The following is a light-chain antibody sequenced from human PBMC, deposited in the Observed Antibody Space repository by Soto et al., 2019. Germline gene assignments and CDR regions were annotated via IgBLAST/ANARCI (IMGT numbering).Light chain of an antibody. V-gene: IGKV3-11*01. Sequence: IVLTHSPGSLSLSPGDRATLSCRASQSFRGLLAWYQQKPGQAPRLLIYDAYNRATGIPPRFSGSGSGTDFTLTISSLEPEDSAVYYCQQRHMWPIKFGQGTRLEIK. CDR3: QQRHMWPIK. CDR2: DAY. CDR1: QSFRGL. J-gene: IGKJ5*01.